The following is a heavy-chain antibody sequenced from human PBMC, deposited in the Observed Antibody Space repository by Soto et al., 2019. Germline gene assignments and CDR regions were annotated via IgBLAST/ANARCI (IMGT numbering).Heavy chain of an antibody. D-gene: IGHD2-2*01. V-gene: IGHV1-8*01. CDR1: GYTFTSYD. CDR3: ASHLRYCSSTSCYPGGYYYYMDV. CDR2: MNPNSGNT. Sequence: GASVKVSCKASGYTFTSYDINWVRQATGRGLEWMGWMNPNSGNTGYAQKFQGRVTMTRNTSISTAYMELSSLRSEDTAVYYCASHLRYCSSTSCYPGGYYYYMDVWGKGTTVTVSS. J-gene: IGHJ6*03.